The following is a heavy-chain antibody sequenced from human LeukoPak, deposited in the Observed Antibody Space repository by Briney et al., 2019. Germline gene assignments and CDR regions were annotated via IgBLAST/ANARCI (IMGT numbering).Heavy chain of an antibody. V-gene: IGHV3-23*01. CDR2: ISGSGGST. CDR3: AKVPSFTVTKNHYFDY. Sequence: GGSLRLSCAASGFTFSSYAMSWVRQAPGKGLEWVSAISGSGGSTYYADSVKGRFTISRDNSKNTLYLQMNSLRAEDTAVYYCAKVPSFTVTKNHYFDYWGQGTLVTVSS. D-gene: IGHD4-17*01. CDR1: GFTFSSYA. J-gene: IGHJ4*02.